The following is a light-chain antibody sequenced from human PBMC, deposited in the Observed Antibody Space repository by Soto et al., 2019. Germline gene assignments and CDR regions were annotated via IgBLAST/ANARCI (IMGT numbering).Light chain of an antibody. CDR2: AAS. V-gene: IGKV3-20*01. Sequence: IVLTQSPDTLSLSPGERATLSCRASQSVSSSQLVWYQQKPGQAPRLLIYAASSRATGIPDRFSGSGSGPDFTLTVSDLETEDFAVYYCQHYATSLWTFGQATKVEIK. J-gene: IGKJ1*01. CDR1: QSVSSSQ. CDR3: QHYATSLWT.